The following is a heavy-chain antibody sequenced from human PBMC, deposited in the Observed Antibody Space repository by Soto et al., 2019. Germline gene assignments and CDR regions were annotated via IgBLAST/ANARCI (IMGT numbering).Heavy chain of an antibody. D-gene: IGHD6-25*01. V-gene: IGHV4-30-2*01. Sequence: QLQLQESGSGLVKPSQTLSLTCAVSGGSISSGGYSWSWIRQPPGKGLEWNGYIYHSGSTYYNPSLRSRDTISVDRSKNQFSLKLNSVTAADTGVYYCSRDRKGKAAGGMEVWGQGTTVTFSS. J-gene: IGHJ6*02. CDR3: SRDRKGKAAGGMEV. CDR2: IYHSGST. CDR1: GGSISSGGYS.